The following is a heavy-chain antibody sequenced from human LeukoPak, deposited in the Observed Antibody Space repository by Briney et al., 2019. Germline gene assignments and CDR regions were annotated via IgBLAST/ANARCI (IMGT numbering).Heavy chain of an antibody. CDR2: IIPMFDTA. CDR3: ARDDNDILTGYFDS. J-gene: IGHJ5*01. D-gene: IGHD3-9*01. Sequence: ASVKVSCKASEATFSNSAISWVRLAPGQGLEWTGGIIPMFDTAHYAEKLQGRVTISADESTNTVYMELRGLRSEDTAVYYCARDDNDILTGYFDSWGQGTLVTVSS. CDR1: EATFSNSA. V-gene: IGHV1-69*13.